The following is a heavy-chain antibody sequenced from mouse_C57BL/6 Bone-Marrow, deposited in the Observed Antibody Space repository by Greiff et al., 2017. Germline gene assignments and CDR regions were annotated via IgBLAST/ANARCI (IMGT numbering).Heavy chain of an antibody. CDR2: IYPGDGDT. CDR1: GYAFSSSW. CDR3: ARRAGLDY. J-gene: IGHJ2*01. D-gene: IGHD3-3*01. V-gene: IGHV1-82*01. Sequence: VQLQQSGPELVKPGASVKISCKASGYAFSSSWMNWVKQRPGKGLEWIGRIYPGDGDTNYNGKFKGKATLTADKSSSTAYMQLSSLTSEDSAVSFCARRAGLDYWGQGTTLTVSS.